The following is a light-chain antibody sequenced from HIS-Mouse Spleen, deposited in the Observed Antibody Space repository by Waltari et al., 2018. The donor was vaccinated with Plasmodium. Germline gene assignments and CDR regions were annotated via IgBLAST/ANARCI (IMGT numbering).Light chain of an antibody. CDR2: QDS. CDR1: NLGDKY. V-gene: IGLV3-1*01. Sequence: SYELTQPPSVSVPPGQTASLTCSGYNLGDKYACWSQQKPGQSPVLVIYQDSKRPSGIPERFSGSNSGNTATLTISGTQAMDEADYYCQAWDSSTVVFGGGTKLTVL. J-gene: IGLJ2*01. CDR3: QAWDSSTVV.